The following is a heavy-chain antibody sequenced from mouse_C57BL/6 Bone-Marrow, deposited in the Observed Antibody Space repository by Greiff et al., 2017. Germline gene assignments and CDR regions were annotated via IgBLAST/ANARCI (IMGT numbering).Heavy chain of an antibody. V-gene: IGHV5-4*01. D-gene: IGHD2-3*01. CDR2: ISDGGSYT. CDR3: GREGGWLLPDY. J-gene: IGHJ2*01. Sequence: EVQRVESGGGLVKPGGSLKLSCAASGFTFSSYAMSWVRQTPEQRLEWVATISDGGSYTYYPDNVKGRITISRDNTKNNLYLQMSQLKSEDTAMYYCGREGGWLLPDYWGQGTTLTVSS. CDR1: GFTFSSYA.